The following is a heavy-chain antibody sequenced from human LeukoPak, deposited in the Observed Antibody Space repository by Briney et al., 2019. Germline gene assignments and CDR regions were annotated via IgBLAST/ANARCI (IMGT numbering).Heavy chain of an antibody. J-gene: IGHJ4*02. CDR2: IRSRSSQT. CDR1: GFTFSDYY. Sequence: PGGFLRLSCAASGFTFSDYYMSWIRQAPGKGLECVSYIRSRSSQTNYADSVKGRFTISRDNAKNSLYMQMNSLRPEARAVYYWPTFSSAWYYLDYWGQGTLVTVSS. D-gene: IGHD6-19*01. CDR3: PTFSSAWYYLDY. V-gene: IGHV3-11*03.